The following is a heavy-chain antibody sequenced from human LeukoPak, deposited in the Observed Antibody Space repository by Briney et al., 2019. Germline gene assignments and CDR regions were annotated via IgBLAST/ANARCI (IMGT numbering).Heavy chain of an antibody. CDR3: ETSGYSYGNYYYYMDV. Sequence: GGSLRLSCAASGFTFSSYSMNWVRQAPGKGLEWVSYISSSTIYYADSVKGRFTISRDNAKNSLYLQMNSLRAEDTAVYYCETSGYSYGNYYYYMDVWGKGTTVTVSS. V-gene: IGHV3-48*01. J-gene: IGHJ6*03. CDR1: GFTFSSYS. CDR2: ISSSTI. D-gene: IGHD5-18*01.